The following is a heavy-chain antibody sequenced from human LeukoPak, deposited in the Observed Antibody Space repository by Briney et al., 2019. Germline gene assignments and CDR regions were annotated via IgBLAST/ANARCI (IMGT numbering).Heavy chain of an antibody. V-gene: IGHV4-59*01. CDR1: GGSISSYY. CDR2: IYYSGST. Sequence: SETLSLTCTVSGGSISSYYWSWIRQPPGKGLEWIGYIYYSGSTNYNPSLKSRVTISVDTSKNQFSLKLSSVTAADTAVYYCARVGTYYDILTPKAYYFDYWGQGTLVTVSS. D-gene: IGHD3-9*01. J-gene: IGHJ4*02. CDR3: ARVGTYYDILTPKAYYFDY.